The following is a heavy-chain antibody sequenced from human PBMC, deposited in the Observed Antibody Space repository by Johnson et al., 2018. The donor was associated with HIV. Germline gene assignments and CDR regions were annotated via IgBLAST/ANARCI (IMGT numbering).Heavy chain of an antibody. CDR3: ARVMYGGSSKSAAFDI. D-gene: IGHD1-26*01. J-gene: IGHJ3*02. CDR1: GFTFNTYG. V-gene: IGHV3-30*02. CDR2: IRYDGNSK. Sequence: QVQLVESGGGVVQPGGSLRLSCAASGFTFNTYGMDWVRQAPGKGLEWVAFIRYDGNSKYYTDSVKGRFTVSRDNSKNTLYLQMKSLRPEDTAVYYCARVMYGGSSKSAAFDIWGQGTMVTVSS.